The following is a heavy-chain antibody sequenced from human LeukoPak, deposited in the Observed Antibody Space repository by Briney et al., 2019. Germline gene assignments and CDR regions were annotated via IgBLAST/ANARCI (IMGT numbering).Heavy chain of an antibody. CDR3: ARTNSGYSSGWEIDY. Sequence: GGSLRLSCAASGFTFSSYGMHWVRQAPGKGLEWVALIWYDGNNKYYADSVKGRFTISRDNSKNTLYLQLNSLRAEDTAVYYCARTNSGYSSGWEIDYWGQGTLVTVSS. CDR1: GFTFSSYG. V-gene: IGHV3-33*01. J-gene: IGHJ4*02. D-gene: IGHD6-19*01. CDR2: IWYDGNNK.